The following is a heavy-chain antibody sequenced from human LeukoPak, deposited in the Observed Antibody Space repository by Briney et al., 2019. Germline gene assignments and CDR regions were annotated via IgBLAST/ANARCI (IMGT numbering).Heavy chain of an antibody. Sequence: SETLSLTCTVSGGSISSYYWSWIRQPPGKGLEWIGYIYYSGNTNYNPSLKSRVTISVDTSKNQFSLKLSSVTAADTAVYYCARALIVSIAVAGKARGYFDLWGRGTLVTVSS. CDR2: IYYSGNT. CDR1: GGSISSYY. D-gene: IGHD6-19*01. CDR3: ARALIVSIAVAGKARGYFDL. J-gene: IGHJ2*01. V-gene: IGHV4-59*12.